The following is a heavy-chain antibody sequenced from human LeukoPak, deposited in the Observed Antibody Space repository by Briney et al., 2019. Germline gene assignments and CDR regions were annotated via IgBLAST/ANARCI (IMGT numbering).Heavy chain of an antibody. J-gene: IGHJ4*02. V-gene: IGHV1-69*04. CDR3: ERRPERWPQNHRTLDN. Sequence: ASVKVSCKAARGTFSNYVFSWVRQVPGQGLEWMGRIIPIFDEAIYAQKFQGRVTITADRSTSTAYMELSGLTSEDTAVYYCERRPERWPQNHRTLDNWGQGTLVTVSS. CDR2: IIPIFDEA. D-gene: IGHD5-24*01. CDR1: RGTFSNYV.